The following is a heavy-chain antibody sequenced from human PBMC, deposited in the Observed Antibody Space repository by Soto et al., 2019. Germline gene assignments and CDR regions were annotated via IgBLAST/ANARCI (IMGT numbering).Heavy chain of an antibody. D-gene: IGHD3-22*01. Sequence: SETLSLTCTVSGGTISSYYWSWIRQPPGKGLEWIGYIYYSGSTNYNPSLKSRVTISVDTSKNQFSLKLSSVTAADTAVYYCARAGWDYYDSSGYLPPDYWGQGTLVTVSS. CDR3: ARAGWDYYDSSGYLPPDY. CDR2: IYYSGST. V-gene: IGHV4-59*01. CDR1: GGTISSYY. J-gene: IGHJ4*02.